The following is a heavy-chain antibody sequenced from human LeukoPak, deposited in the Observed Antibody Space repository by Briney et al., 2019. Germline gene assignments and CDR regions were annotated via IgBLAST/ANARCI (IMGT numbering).Heavy chain of an antibody. V-gene: IGHV3-30*02. CDR2: IRYDGSNK. J-gene: IGHJ5*02. D-gene: IGHD3-22*01. Sequence: GGSQRLSCASSGFTFSSYGMHWVRQAPGKGLEWVTFIRYDGSNKYYADSVKGRFTISRDNSKNTLDLQMNSLRAEDTAVYYCAKLAQDYYDSSGYYWWFDLWGQGTLVTVSS. CDR3: AKLAQDYYDSSGYYWWFDL. CDR1: GFTFSSYG.